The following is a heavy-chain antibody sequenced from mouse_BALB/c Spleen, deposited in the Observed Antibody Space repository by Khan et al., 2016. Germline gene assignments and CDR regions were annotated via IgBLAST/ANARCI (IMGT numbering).Heavy chain of an antibody. D-gene: IGHD2-14*01. V-gene: IGHV1-54*01. CDR1: GYAFTNYL. CDR3: ARGYDWYFDV. Sequence: VQLQESGAELVRPGTSVKVSCKASGYAFTNYLIEWVKQRPGQGLEWIGVINPGSGGTNYNEKFQGKATLTADTSSSTAYLQLSSLTSDDSAVYFCARGYDWYFDVWGAGTTVTVSS. J-gene: IGHJ1*01. CDR2: INPGSGGT.